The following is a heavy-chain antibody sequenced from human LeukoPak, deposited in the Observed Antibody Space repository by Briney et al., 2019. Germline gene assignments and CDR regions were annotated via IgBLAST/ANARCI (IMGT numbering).Heavy chain of an antibody. CDR3: ARGKLTQIDY. J-gene: IGHJ4*02. CDR2: VSYDGYNK. D-gene: IGHD4/OR15-4a*01. CDR1: RFSFSTYA. V-gene: IGHV3-30*04. Sequence: GGSLRLSCAASRFSFSTYAMHWVRQAPGKGLEWVTVVSYDGYNKYYADSVKGRFTLSRDNSKNTLYLQMNSLSTEDTAVYYCARGKLTQIDYWGQGTLVTVSS.